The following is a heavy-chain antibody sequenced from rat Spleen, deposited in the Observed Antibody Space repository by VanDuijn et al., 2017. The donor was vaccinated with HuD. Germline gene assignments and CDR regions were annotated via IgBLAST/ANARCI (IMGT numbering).Heavy chain of an antibody. CDR1: GFTFSIYG. V-gene: IGHV5S10*01. D-gene: IGHD1-6*01. CDR2: IIYDGTRA. J-gene: IGHJ3*01. CDR3: ATGPRILRLDWFAY. Sequence: EVQLVDHGGGLVQPGRSLKLSCAPSGFTFSIYGLAWVRQAPKKGLEWVATIIYDGTRAFYRDSVQGRFTISRDNAKSTLYLQMDSLTSEDTATYYCATGPRILRLDWFAYWGQGTLVTVSS.